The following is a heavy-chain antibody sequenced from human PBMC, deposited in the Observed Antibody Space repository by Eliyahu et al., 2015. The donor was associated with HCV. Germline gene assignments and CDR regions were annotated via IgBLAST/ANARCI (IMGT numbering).Heavy chain of an antibody. J-gene: IGHJ4*02. Sequence: QLQLQESGPGLVKPSETLSLTCTVSGGSISSSSYYWGWIRQPPGKGLEWIGSIYYSGSTYYNPSLKSRVTISVDTSKNQFSLKLSSVTAADTAVYYCARPGDGYNYGHFNFDYWGQGTLVTVSS. CDR1: GGSISSSSYY. D-gene: IGHD5-24*01. CDR2: IYYSGST. CDR3: ARPGDGYNYGHFNFDY. V-gene: IGHV4-39*01.